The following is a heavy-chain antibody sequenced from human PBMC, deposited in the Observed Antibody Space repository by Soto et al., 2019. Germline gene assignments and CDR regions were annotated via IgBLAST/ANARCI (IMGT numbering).Heavy chain of an antibody. CDR2: ISYDGSNK. J-gene: IGHJ4*02. D-gene: IGHD1-1*01. V-gene: IGHV3-30*03. CDR3: ASRRWNFAY. Sequence: GGSLRLSCAASGFTFSSYGMHWVRQAPGKGLEWVAVISYDGSNKYYADSVKGRFTISRDNSKNTLYLQMNSLRSDDTAVYYCASRRWNFAYRGQGTLVPVSS. CDR1: GFTFSSYG.